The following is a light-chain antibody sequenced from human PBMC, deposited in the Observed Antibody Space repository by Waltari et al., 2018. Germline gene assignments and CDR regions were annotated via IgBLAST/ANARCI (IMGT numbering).Light chain of an antibody. CDR1: RSNLGSNY. V-gene: IGLV1-47*01. J-gene: IGLJ1*01. Sequence: QSVLTQPPSASGTPGQRVTISCSGRRSNLGSNYVYWYQQLPGTAPKLRIYRNNQLPSGVPDRFSGSKSGTSASLAISGLRSEDEADYYCAAWDDSLSGFYVFGTGTKVTVL. CDR2: RNN. CDR3: AAWDDSLSGFYV.